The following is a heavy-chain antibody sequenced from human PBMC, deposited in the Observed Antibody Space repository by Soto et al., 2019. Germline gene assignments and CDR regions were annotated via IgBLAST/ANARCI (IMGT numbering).Heavy chain of an antibody. CDR1: GGSFSGYY. CDR2: INHSGST. CDR3: ARGMYSSSSRHFDY. Sequence: SETLSLTCAVYGGSFSGYYWSWIRQPPGKGLEWIGEINHSGSTNYNPSLKSRVTISVDTSKNQFSLKLSSVTAADTAVYYCARGMYSSSSRHFDYWGQGTLVTVSS. V-gene: IGHV4-34*01. D-gene: IGHD6-6*01. J-gene: IGHJ4*02.